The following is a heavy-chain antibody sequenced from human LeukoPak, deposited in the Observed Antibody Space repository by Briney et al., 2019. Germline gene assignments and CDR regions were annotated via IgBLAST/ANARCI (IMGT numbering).Heavy chain of an antibody. CDR3: AKAVRGYSYGFIDYYYYMDV. Sequence: GGSLRLSCAAAGFPFSTLTINWVRQAPGKGLEWVSSISSSSSFIFYADSVKGRFTISRDNAKSLLYLQMNSLRAEDTAVYYCAKAVRGYSYGFIDYYYYMDVWGKGTTVTVSS. V-gene: IGHV3-21*01. J-gene: IGHJ6*03. D-gene: IGHD5-18*01. CDR1: GFPFSTLT. CDR2: ISSSSSFI.